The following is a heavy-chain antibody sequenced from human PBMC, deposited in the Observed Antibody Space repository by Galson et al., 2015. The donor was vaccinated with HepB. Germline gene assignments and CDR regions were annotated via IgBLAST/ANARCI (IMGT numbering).Heavy chain of an antibody. D-gene: IGHD5-18*01. CDR2: ISGDGGST. CDR3: VRESLMAMVTFDL. CDR1: GFTFNSHA. Sequence: SLRLSCAASGFTFNSHAMTWVRQAPGKGLEWVSGISGDGGSTFYADSVKGRFSISRDNTKNTLSLQMNSLRAEDTAVYYCVRESLMAMVTFDLWGRGTLVTVSS. V-gene: IGHV3-23*01. J-gene: IGHJ4*02.